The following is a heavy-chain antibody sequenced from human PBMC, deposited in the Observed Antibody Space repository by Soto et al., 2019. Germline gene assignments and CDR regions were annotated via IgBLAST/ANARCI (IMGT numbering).Heavy chain of an antibody. J-gene: IGHJ4*02. CDR2: ISLSGNT. V-gene: IGHV4-4*02. D-gene: IGHD3-22*01. Sequence: PAWSLSLTCAVSGGSITNTDLWTGVHKPPEMGLEGVGDISLSGNTNYNPSHEGRAAISLANSRNQSSLILITMIGADTAVYYYASRGSSGDFWGQGTLVTVSS. CDR3: ASRGSSGDF. CDR1: GGSITNTDL.